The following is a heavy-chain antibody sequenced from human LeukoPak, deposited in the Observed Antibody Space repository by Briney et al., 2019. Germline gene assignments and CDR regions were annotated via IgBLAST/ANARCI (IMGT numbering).Heavy chain of an antibody. CDR3: ARDSGTTGEVKFDP. D-gene: IGHD3-10*01. CDR2: IYASGTT. CDR1: GGSFSGYY. Sequence: SETLSLTCAVYGGSFSGYYWSWIRQPAGKRLEWIGRIYASGTTEYNPSLKSRVTMSVDTSKNQFSLKLSSVTAADTAVYYCARDSGTTGEVKFDPWGQGTLVTVSS. V-gene: IGHV4-4*07. J-gene: IGHJ5*02.